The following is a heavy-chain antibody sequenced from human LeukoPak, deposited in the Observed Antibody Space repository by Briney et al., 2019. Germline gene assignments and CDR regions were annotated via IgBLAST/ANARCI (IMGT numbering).Heavy chain of an antibody. CDR1: GFTFSSYA. V-gene: IGHV3-23*01. CDR2: ISGSGGST. CDR3: AKDALDCSSTSCYAPMDY. Sequence: QTGGSLRLSCAASGFTFSSYAMSWVRQAPGKGLEWVSAISGSGGSTYYADSVKGRFTISRDNSKNTLYLQMNSLRAEDTAVYYCAKDALDCSSTSCYAPMDYWGQGTLVTVSS. D-gene: IGHD2-2*01. J-gene: IGHJ4*02.